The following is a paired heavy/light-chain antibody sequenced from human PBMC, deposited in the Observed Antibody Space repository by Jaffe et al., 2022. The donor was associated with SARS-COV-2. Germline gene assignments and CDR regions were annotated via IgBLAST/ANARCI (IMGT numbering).Light chain of an antibody. V-gene: IGKV1-17*01. CDR2: AAS. Sequence: DIQMTQSPSSLSASVGDRVTITCRASQGIRSDLGWYQQKPGKAPKRLIYAASTLQSGVPSRFSGSGSGTEFTLIISSLQPEDFATYYCLQNNTHPYTFGQGTKLEIK. CDR1: QGIRSD. J-gene: IGKJ2*01. CDR3: LQNNTHPYT.
Heavy chain of an antibody. D-gene: IGHD3-10*01. CDR1: GFTLGDYA. V-gene: IGHV3-49*03. CDR3: AGPRAGIAGFDP. J-gene: IGHJ5*02. Sequence: EMQLVESGGGLVEPGRSLRLSCTASGFTLGDYAVNWFRQAPGKGLEWVGFIRRKINDETTEYGASVKGRFTFSRDDSKSIAYLQMNSLKNEDTALYFCAGPRAGIAGFDPWGQGTLVTVSS. CDR2: IRRKINDETT.